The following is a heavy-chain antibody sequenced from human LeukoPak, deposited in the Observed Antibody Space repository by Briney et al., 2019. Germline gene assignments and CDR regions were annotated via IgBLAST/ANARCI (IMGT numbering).Heavy chain of an antibody. CDR1: GLTFSSYA. J-gene: IGHJ4*02. V-gene: IGHV3-30*02. D-gene: IGHD3/OR15-3a*01. Sequence: GGSLRLSWAASGLTFSSYAMHWVRQAPGKGLGWVAFIRPDGGDKYYADSVKGRFTMSRDNSKNTLYLHMSSLRPEDTASYYCARDWSWTFEHWGQGSLVIVSS. CDR3: ARDWSWTFEH. CDR2: IRPDGGDK.